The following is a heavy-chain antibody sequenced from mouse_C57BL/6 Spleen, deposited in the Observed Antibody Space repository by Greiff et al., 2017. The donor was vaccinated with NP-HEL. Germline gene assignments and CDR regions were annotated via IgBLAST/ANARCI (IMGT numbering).Heavy chain of an antibody. CDR2: IWGGGST. J-gene: IGHJ4*01. D-gene: IGHD2-4*01. CDR1: GFSLTSYG. Sequence: VQVVESGPGLVAPSQSLSITCTVSGFSLTSYGVDWVRQPPGKGLEWLGVIWGGGSTNYNSALMSRLSISKDNSKSQVFLKMNSLQTDDTAMYYCAKHWGRNHDYGYAMDYWGQGTSVTVSS. V-gene: IGHV2-9*01. CDR3: AKHWGRNHDYGYAMDY.